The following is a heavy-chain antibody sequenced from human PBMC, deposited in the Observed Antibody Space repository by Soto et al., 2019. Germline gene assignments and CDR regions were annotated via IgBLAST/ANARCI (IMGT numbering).Heavy chain of an antibody. CDR2: INAGNGNT. CDR1: GYTFTGYA. CDR3: ASAVAVPADFDH. D-gene: IGHD6-19*01. J-gene: IGHJ4*02. Sequence: QVQLVQSGAEEKKPGASVKVSCKASGYTFTGYAMHWVRQAPGQRLEWMGWINAGNGNTKYSQKFQARVTITRDTSASTAYREPSSVRSEDTAVYYCASAVAVPADFDHGGQGTLVTVSS. V-gene: IGHV1-3*05.